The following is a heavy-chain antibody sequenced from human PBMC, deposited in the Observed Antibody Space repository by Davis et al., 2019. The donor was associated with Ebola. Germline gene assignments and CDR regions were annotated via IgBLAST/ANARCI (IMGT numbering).Heavy chain of an antibody. CDR1: GYSFTSYW. J-gene: IGHJ6*02. Sequence: GESLKISCKGSGYSFTSYWISWVRQMPGKGLEWMGRIDPSNSYTNYSPSFQGHVTISADKSISTAYLQWSSLKASDTAMYYCARRRSYYYGMDVWGQGTTVTVSS. CDR3: ARRRSYYYGMDV. CDR2: IDPSNSYT. D-gene: IGHD1-14*01. V-gene: IGHV5-10-1*01.